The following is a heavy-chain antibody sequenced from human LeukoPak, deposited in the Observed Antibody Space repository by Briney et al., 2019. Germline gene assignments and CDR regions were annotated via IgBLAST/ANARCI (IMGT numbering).Heavy chain of an antibody. CDR3: ARDREDIAAADGGFDP. CDR2: ISSSSSYI. D-gene: IGHD6-13*01. J-gene: IGHJ5*02. Sequence: GGSLRLXCAASGLHFSGTAMSWVRQAPGKGLEWVSSISSSSSYIYYADSVKGRFTISRDNAKNSLYLQMNSLRAEDTAVYYCARDREDIAAADGGFDPWGQGTLVTVSS. CDR1: GLHFSGTA. V-gene: IGHV3-21*01.